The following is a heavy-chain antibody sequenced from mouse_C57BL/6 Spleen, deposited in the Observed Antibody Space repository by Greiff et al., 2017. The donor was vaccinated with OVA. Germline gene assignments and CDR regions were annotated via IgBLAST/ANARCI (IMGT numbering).Heavy chain of an antibody. CDR2: INPNNGGT. D-gene: IGHD2-10*02. Sequence: EVQLQQSGPELVKPGASVKISCKASGYTFTDYYMNWVKQSHGKSLEWIGDINPNNGGTSYNQKFKGKATLTVDKSSSTAYMELRSLTSEDSAVYYCAITGRGVSYGNYAWFAYWGQGTLVTVSA. J-gene: IGHJ3*01. CDR1: GYTFTDYY. V-gene: IGHV1-26*01. CDR3: AITGRGVSYGNYAWFAY.